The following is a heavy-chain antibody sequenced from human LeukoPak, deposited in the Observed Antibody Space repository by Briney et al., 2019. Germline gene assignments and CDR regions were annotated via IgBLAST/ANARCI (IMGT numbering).Heavy chain of an antibody. J-gene: IGHJ4*02. V-gene: IGHV1-69*13. CDR2: IIPIFDTA. CDR1: GGTFSNYA. Sequence: SVKVSCKASGGTFSNYAISWVRQAPGQGLEWMGGIIPIFDTADYAQKFQGRLTITADESTSTAYMELSSLRAEDTAVYYCARGYSGYDGRKWGQGTLVTVSS. CDR3: ARGYSGYDGRK. D-gene: IGHD5-12*01.